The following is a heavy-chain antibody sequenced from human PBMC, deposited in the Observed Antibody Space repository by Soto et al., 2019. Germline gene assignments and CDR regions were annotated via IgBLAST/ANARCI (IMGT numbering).Heavy chain of an antibody. D-gene: IGHD6-6*01. CDR1: GGSFSGYY. V-gene: IGHV4-34*01. CDR2: INHSGST. J-gene: IGHJ5*02. Sequence: SDTLSLTCAVYGGSFSGYYWSWIRQPPGKGLEWIGEINHSGSTNYNPSLKSRVTISVDTSKNQFSLKLSSVTAADTAVYYCARGRIAARPLNWFDPWGQGTLVTVSS. CDR3: ARGRIAARPLNWFDP.